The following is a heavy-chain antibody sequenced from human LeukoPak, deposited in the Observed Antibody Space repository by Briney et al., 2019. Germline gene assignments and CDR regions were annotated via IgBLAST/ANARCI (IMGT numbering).Heavy chain of an antibody. CDR1: GFTFSSNY. D-gene: IGHD2-2*01. J-gene: IGHJ4*02. V-gene: IGHV3-53*01. CDR3: ARGGPLGYCSSTSCLEFDY. CDR2: IYSGGST. Sequence: GGSLRLSCAASGFTFSSNYMSWVRQAPGKGLEWVSVIYSGGSTYYADSVKGRFTISRDNSKNTLYLQMNSLRAEDTAVYYCARGGPLGYCSSTSCLEFDYWGQGTLVTVSS.